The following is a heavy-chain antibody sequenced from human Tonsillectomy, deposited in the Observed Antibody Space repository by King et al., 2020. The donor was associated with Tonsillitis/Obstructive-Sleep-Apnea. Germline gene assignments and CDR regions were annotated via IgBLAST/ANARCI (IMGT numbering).Heavy chain of an antibody. J-gene: IGHJ4*02. D-gene: IGHD2-15*01. CDR3: ALYCSGGSCYSRVDY. CDR2: IYYSGST. Sequence: LQLQESGPGLVKPSETLSLTCTVSGGSISSSSYYWGWIRQPPGKGLEWVGSIYYSGSTYYNPSLQSRVTISVDTSKNPFSLKLSSVTAADTAVYYCALYCSGGSCYSRVDYWGQGTLVTVSS. CDR1: GGSISSSSYY. V-gene: IGHV4-39*01.